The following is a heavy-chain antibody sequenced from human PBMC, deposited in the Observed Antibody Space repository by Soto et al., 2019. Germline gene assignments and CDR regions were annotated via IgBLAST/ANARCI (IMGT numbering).Heavy chain of an antibody. D-gene: IGHD5-12*01. V-gene: IGHV3-15*01. J-gene: IGHJ4*02. Sequence: EVQLVQSGGGLVKPGESLTLSCAGSGFTFANAWMSWVRQAPGKGLEWVGRMKSITDAGTTDLAAPVKGRFSISRDESKNTWYLRMTNVKVKDTALYYCFTERGAGSYNGSAREDHWGQGTLVTVSS. CDR1: GFTFANAW. CDR3: FTERGAGSYNGSAREDH. CDR2: MKSITDAGTT.